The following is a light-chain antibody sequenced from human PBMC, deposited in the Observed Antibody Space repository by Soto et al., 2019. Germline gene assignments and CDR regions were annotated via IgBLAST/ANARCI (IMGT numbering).Light chain of an antibody. Sequence: EIVLTQSPGTVSLSPGERATLSCRASQSVSNSYLAWYQQKPGQAPRLLIFGASSRATGIPDRFTGSGSGTDFTLTVGRLEPEDFALYYCQKYGSSPRKFGQGTKVDIK. CDR2: GAS. CDR3: QKYGSSPRK. CDR1: QSVSNSY. J-gene: IGKJ1*01. V-gene: IGKV3-20*01.